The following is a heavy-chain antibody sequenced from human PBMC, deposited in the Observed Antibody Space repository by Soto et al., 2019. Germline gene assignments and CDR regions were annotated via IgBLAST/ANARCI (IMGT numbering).Heavy chain of an antibody. CDR2: IYYSGST. D-gene: IGHD6-13*01. V-gene: IGHV4-59*08. CDR3: ARHNSSPSLNTNFDY. Sequence: SETLSLTCTVSGGSISSYYWSWIRQPPGKGLEWIGYIYYSGSTNYNPSLKSRVTISVDTSKNQFSLKLSSVTAADTAVYYCARHNSSPSLNTNFDYWGQGTLVTVSS. CDR1: GGSISSYY. J-gene: IGHJ4*02.